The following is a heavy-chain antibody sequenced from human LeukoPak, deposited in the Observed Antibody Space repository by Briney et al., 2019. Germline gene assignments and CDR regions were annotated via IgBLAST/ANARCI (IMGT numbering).Heavy chain of an antibody. CDR3: ARRTTRDYYDASGYIDQ. D-gene: IGHD3-22*01. CDR2: INHSGST. J-gene: IGHJ5*02. Sequence: SETLSLTCTVSGGSISSRNFYWGWIRQPPGKGLEWIGSINHSGSTYYNPSLKSRVTLSVDTSKNQFSLRLNSVTAADTAVYFCARRTTRDYYDASGYIDQWGQGTLITVSS. CDR1: GGSISSRNFY. V-gene: IGHV4-39*01.